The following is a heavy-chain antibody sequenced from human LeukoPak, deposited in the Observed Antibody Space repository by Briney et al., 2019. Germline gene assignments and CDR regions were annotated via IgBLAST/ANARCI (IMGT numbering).Heavy chain of an antibody. D-gene: IGHD3-22*01. CDR2: MSSSGSTI. V-gene: IGHV3-48*03. CDR1: GFTFSSYE. CDR3: AGETYYYDSSGYYPYYFDY. J-gene: IGHJ4*02. Sequence: GGSLRLSCAASGFTFSSYEINWVRQAPGKGLEWVSYMSSSGSTIYYADSVKGRFTISRDNAKNSLYLQMNSLRAEDTAVYYCAGETYYYDSSGYYPYYFDYWGQGTLVTVSS.